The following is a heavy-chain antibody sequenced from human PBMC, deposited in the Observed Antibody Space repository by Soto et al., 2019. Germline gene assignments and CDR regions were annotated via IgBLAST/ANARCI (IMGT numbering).Heavy chain of an antibody. J-gene: IGHJ4*02. Sequence: GGSLRLSCAASGFTFSNAWMNWVRQAPGKGLEWVGRIKSKTDGGTTDYAAPVKGRFTISRDDSKNTLYLQMNSLKTEDTAVYYCTTEQGLWYDFWSGSLFDYWGQGTLVTVSS. CDR1: GFTFSNAW. CDR2: IKSKTDGGTT. D-gene: IGHD3-3*01. CDR3: TTEQGLWYDFWSGSLFDY. V-gene: IGHV3-15*07.